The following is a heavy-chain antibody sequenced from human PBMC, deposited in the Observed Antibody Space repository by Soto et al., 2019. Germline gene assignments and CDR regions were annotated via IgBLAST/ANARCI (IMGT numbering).Heavy chain of an antibody. Sequence: PSETLSLTCTVSGGSISSYYWSWIRQPPGKGLEWIGYIYYSGSTNYNPSLKSRVTISVDTSKNQFSLKLSSVTAADTAVYYCARRGDPYYDILTGYYNPPGYYGMDVWSQGTTVTVSS. CDR3: ARRGDPYYDILTGYYNPPGYYGMDV. CDR1: GGSISSYY. J-gene: IGHJ6*02. V-gene: IGHV4-59*08. CDR2: IYYSGST. D-gene: IGHD3-9*01.